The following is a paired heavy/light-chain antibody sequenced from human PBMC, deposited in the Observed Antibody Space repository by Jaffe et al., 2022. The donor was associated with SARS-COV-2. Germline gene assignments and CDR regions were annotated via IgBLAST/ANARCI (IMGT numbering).Light chain of an antibody. J-gene: IGLJ2*01. CDR3: MIWPSNAGV. CDR1: SDINVGSYN. V-gene: IGLV5-37*01. Sequence: QPVLTQPPSSSASPGESARLTCTLPSDINVGSYNIYWYQQKPGSPPRYLLYYYSDSDKGQGSGVPSRFSGSKDASANTGILLISGLQSEDEADYYCMIWPSNAGVFGGGTKLTVL. CDR2: YYSDSDK.
Heavy chain of an antibody. D-gene: IGHD3-3*01. CDR1: GFTFSSYA. Sequence: EVQLLESGGGLVQPGGSLRLSCAASGFTFSSYAMSWVRQSPGRGLEWVSAISGPGGSTYYADSVKGRFTISRDNSKSTLYLQMNSLRAEDTAVYYCAKGGLRFFGLLDYWGQGTLATVSS. V-gene: IGHV3-23*01. CDR2: ISGPGGST. CDR3: AKGGLRFFGLLDY. J-gene: IGHJ4*02.